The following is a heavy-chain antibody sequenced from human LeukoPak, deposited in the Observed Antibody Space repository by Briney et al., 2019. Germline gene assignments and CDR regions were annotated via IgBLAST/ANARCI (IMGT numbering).Heavy chain of an antibody. CDR3: ARTDYGDYSYYFDY. Sequence: WASVKVSCKASGCSFSSYGISWVRQAPGQGLEWMGWISAHNGNTNYAQNVQGRVTMTTDTSTSTAYMELRSLRSDDTAVYSCARTDYGDYSYYFDYWGQGTLVTVSS. CDR2: ISAHNGNT. J-gene: IGHJ4*02. CDR1: GCSFSSYG. V-gene: IGHV1-18*01. D-gene: IGHD4-17*01.